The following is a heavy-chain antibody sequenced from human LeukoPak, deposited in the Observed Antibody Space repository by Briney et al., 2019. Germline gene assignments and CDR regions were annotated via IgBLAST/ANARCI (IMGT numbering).Heavy chain of an antibody. CDR1: GFTFSSYG. CDR3: ASNRLANEDY. J-gene: IGHJ4*02. V-gene: IGHV3-30*02. Sequence: GGSLRLSCAASGFTFSSYGMHWVRQAPGKGLKWVAFIRYDGSNKYYADSVKGRFTISRDNSKNTLYLQMNSLRAEDTAVYYCASNRLANEDYWGQGTLVTVSS. CDR2: IRYDGSNK. D-gene: IGHD1-14*01.